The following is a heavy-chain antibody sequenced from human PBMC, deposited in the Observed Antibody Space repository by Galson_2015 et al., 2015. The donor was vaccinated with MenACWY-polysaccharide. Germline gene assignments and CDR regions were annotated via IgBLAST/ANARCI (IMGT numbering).Heavy chain of an antibody. V-gene: IGHV1-8*01. CDR1: GYRFTSYD. J-gene: IGHJ4*02. D-gene: IGHD2-21*01. Sequence: VKVSCKASGYRFTSYDINWVRQATGQGLEWMGWMNPNSDNTGYAQKFQGRVTMTSNSAIMTAYMELSGLRSEDTAVYYCARVIARKYTFTDSWGQGTLVTVSS. CDR3: ARVIARKYTFTDS. CDR2: MNPNSDNT.